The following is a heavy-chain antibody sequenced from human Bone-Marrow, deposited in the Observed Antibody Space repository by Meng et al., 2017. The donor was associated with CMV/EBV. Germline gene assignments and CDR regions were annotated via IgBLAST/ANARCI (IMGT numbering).Heavy chain of an antibody. D-gene: IGHD2-2*01. Sequence: SVKVSCKASGGTFSSYTISWVRQAPGQGLEWMGRIIPILGIANYAQKFQGRVTITTDESTSTAYMELSSLRSEDTAVYHCASRSGVPAAIGLGYYYGMDVWGQGTTVTVSS. V-gene: IGHV1-69*02. J-gene: IGHJ6*02. CDR1: GGTFSSYT. CDR3: ASRSGVPAAIGLGYYYGMDV. CDR2: IIPILGIA.